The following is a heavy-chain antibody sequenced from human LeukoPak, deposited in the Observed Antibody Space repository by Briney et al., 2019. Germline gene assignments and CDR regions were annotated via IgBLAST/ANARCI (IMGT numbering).Heavy chain of an antibody. J-gene: IGHJ5*02. V-gene: IGHV3-73*01. Sequence: GGSLRLSCAASGFTFSGSAIHWVRQASGKGLKWVGRIRSKANNYATAYAASMKGRFTISRDDSKNTAYLQMNSLKTEDTAVYYCTRHSHDSSAGWFDPWGQGTLVTVSS. CDR3: TRHSHDSSAGWFDP. D-gene: IGHD3-22*01. CDR1: GFTFSGSA. CDR2: IRSKANNYAT.